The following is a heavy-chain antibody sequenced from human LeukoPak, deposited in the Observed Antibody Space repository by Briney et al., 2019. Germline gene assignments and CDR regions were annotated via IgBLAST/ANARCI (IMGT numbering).Heavy chain of an antibody. J-gene: IGHJ4*02. CDR3: ARTFVSGDGYKVGYFDY. V-gene: IGHV3-53*01. CDR2: IYPSGNI. Sequence: PGGSLRLTCAASGFTFSNSYMSWVRQAPGKGLEWVSLIYPSGNIYYADSVKGRFTISRDNSKNTLFLQMNSLRAEDTAIYYCARTFVSGDGYKVGYFDYWGQGTLVTVSS. D-gene: IGHD5-24*01. CDR1: GFTFSNSY.